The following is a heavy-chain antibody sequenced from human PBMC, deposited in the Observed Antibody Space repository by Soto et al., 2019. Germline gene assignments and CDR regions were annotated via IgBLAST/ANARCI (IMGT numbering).Heavy chain of an antibody. CDR1: GFTFGSYS. Sequence: PGGSLRLSCAASGFTFGSYSMNWVRQAPGKGLEWVSYISSSSSTIYYADSVKGRFTISRDNAKNSLYLQMNSLRAEDTAVYYCARDRVPYSSGWPDAFDIWGQGTMVTVSS. D-gene: IGHD6-19*01. CDR3: ARDRVPYSSGWPDAFDI. J-gene: IGHJ3*02. CDR2: ISSSSSTI. V-gene: IGHV3-48*01.